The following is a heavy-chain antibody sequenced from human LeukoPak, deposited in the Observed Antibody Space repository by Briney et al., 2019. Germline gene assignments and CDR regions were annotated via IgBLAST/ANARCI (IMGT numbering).Heavy chain of an antibody. Sequence: PSETLSLTCTVSGGSISSGSYYWSWIRQPAGKGLEWIGRFHTSGSTYYNPSLRSRVTISVDTSQNQFSLKLGSVTAADTAVYYCARDLDGDYDSYSFDYWGKGILVTVSS. V-gene: IGHV4-61*02. J-gene: IGHJ4*02. CDR2: FHTSGST. D-gene: IGHD2-21*02. CDR3: ARDLDGDYDSYSFDY. CDR1: GGSISSGSYY.